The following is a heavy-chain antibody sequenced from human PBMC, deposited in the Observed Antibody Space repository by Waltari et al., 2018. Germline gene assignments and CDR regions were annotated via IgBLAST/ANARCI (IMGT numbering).Heavy chain of an antibody. J-gene: IGHJ5*02. CDR1: GYTFTSYD. V-gene: IGHV1-8*01. CDR3: ARGQYYYDSSGYYLNWFDP. D-gene: IGHD3-22*01. CDR2: MNPNSGNT. Sequence: QVQLVQSGAEVKKPGASVKVSCKASGYTFTSYDINWVRQATGQGLEWMGWMNPNSGNTGYAQKFQGRVTMTRNTSISTAYMELSSLRSEDTAVYYCARGQYYYDSSGYYLNWFDPWGQGTLVTVSS.